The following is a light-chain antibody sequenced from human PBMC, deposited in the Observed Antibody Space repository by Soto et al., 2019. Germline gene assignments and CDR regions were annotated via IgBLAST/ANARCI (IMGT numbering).Light chain of an antibody. CDR1: QSISSW. V-gene: IGKV1-5*03. CDR2: KAS. CDR3: QHLYT. J-gene: IGKJ2*01. Sequence: DIQMTQSPSTLSESVGDRVTITCRASQSISSWLAWYQQKPGKAPKLLIYKASSLESGVPSRFSGSGSGTEFTLTISSLQPDDFATYDCQHLYTFGQGTKREIK.